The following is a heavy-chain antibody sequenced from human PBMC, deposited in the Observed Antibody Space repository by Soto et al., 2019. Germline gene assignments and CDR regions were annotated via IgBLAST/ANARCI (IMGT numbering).Heavy chain of an antibody. V-gene: IGHV3-49*03. J-gene: IGHJ6*03. CDR2: IRSKAYGGTT. Sequence: GGSLRLSCTASGFTFGDYAMSWFRQAPGKGLEWVGFIRSKAYGGTTEYAASVKGRFTISRDDSKSIAYLQMNSLKTEDTAVYYCTRAAEGYSSSWPYYYYYYMDVWGKGTTVTVSS. CDR3: TRAAEGYSSSWPYYYYYYMDV. CDR1: GFTFGDYA. D-gene: IGHD6-13*01.